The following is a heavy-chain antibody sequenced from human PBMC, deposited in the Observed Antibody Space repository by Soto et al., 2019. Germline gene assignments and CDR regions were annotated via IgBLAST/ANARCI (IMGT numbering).Heavy chain of an antibody. V-gene: IGHV1-46*01. CDR3: ARDPIPGYSYGSNWFDP. CDR1: GYTFTSYY. J-gene: IGHJ5*02. D-gene: IGHD5-18*01. CDR2: INPSGGST. Sequence: WASVKVSCKASGYTFTSYYMHWVRQAPGQGLEWMGIINPSGGSTSYARKFQGRVTMTRDTSTSTVYMELSSLGSEDTAVYYCARDPIPGYSYGSNWFDPWGQGTLVTVSS.